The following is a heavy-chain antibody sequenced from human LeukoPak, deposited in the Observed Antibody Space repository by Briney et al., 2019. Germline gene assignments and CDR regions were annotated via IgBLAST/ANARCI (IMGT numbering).Heavy chain of an antibody. J-gene: IGHJ4*02. Sequence: GASVKVSCKASGYTFTNYYMHWVRQAPGQGLEWMGIINPSDGSTTYAQKFQGRVTMTRDTSTRTVYMEVSSLRSEDTAVYYCARSATSSSDIVAAATGSYWGQGTLVTVPS. CDR2: INPSDGST. D-gene: IGHD6-13*01. V-gene: IGHV1-46*01. CDR1: GYTFTNYY. CDR3: ARSATSSSDIVAAATGSY.